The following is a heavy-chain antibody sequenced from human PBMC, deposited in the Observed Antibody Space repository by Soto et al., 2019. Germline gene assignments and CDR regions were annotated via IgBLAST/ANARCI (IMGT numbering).Heavy chain of an antibody. CDR1: GGSISSGGYY. V-gene: IGHV4-31*03. CDR3: ARDKWALLWFGELSNWFDP. J-gene: IGHJ5*02. Sequence: SETLSLTCTVSGGSISSGGYYWSWIRQHPGKGLEWIGYIYYSGSTYYNPSLKSRVTISVDTSKNQFSLKLSSVTAADTAVYYCARDKWALLWFGELSNWFDPWGQGTLVTVSS. CDR2: IYYSGST. D-gene: IGHD3-10*01.